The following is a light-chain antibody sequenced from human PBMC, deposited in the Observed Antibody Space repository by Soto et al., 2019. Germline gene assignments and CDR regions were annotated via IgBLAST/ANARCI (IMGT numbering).Light chain of an antibody. Sequence: QSVLTQPPSASGTPGHRVAISCSGGSSDIGSNTVNWYLHLPGAAPKLLIYRDNQRPSGVPDRFSGSKSGTSASLTISGLQSEDEADYFCSAWDDNIYGPLFVGGNKLTVL. CDR2: RDN. J-gene: IGLJ2*01. CDR3: SAWDDNIYGPL. CDR1: SSDIGSNT. V-gene: IGLV1-44*01.